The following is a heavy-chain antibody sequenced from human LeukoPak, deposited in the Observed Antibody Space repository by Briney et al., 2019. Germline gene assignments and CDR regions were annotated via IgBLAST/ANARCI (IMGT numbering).Heavy chain of an antibody. D-gene: IGHD3-10*01. V-gene: IGHV3-30*18. J-gene: IGHJ4*02. CDR3: VKRATSGSGVTYDY. CDR1: GFTFSSSG. Sequence: PGRSLRLSCAASGFTFSSSGMHWVRQAPGKGLEWVAVISYDGSNKYYADSVKGRFTISRDNSKNTLFLQMSSLRTEDTAVYYCVKRATSGSGVTYDYWGQGTLVTVSS. CDR2: ISYDGSNK.